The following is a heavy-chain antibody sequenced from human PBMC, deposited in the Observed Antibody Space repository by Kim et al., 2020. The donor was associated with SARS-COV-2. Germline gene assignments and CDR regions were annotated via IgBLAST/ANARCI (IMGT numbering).Heavy chain of an antibody. CDR3: ARERPQDAFDI. CDR2: IYYSGST. V-gene: IGHV4-61*01. Sequence: SETLSLTCTVSGGSVSSGSYYWSWIRQPPGKGLEWIGYIYYSGSTNYNPSLKSRVTISVDTSKNQFSLKLSSVTAADTAVYYCARERPQDAFDIWGQGTMVTVSS. CDR1: GGSVSSGSYY. J-gene: IGHJ3*02.